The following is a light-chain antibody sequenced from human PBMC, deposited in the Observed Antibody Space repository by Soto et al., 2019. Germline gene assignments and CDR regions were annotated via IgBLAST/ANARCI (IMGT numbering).Light chain of an antibody. CDR2: GVS. CDR1: QTINNW. V-gene: IGKV1-5*03. J-gene: IGKJ1*01. Sequence: DIQLTQSPSTVSASVGDSVTITCRASQTINNWLAWYQQKSGKAPKLLVFGVSTFQSGVPSRFSGSGSGTEFTLTINGLQPDDFATYFCQQYRSVLTWAFGQGTKVEVK. CDR3: QQYRSVLTWA.